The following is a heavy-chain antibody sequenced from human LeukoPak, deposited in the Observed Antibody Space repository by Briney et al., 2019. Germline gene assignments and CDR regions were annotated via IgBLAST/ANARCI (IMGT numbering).Heavy chain of an antibody. Sequence: PGGSLRLSCAVSGXSFNQAWMSWVRQAPGKGLEWVGRIKSKTAGGTTDYAAPVKGRFTISRDDSKNTVYVEMNSLKAEDTAAYHCTTDGIAVAGHFWGQGTLVTVSS. V-gene: IGHV3-15*01. D-gene: IGHD6-19*01. J-gene: IGHJ4*02. CDR3: TTDGIAVAGHF. CDR1: GXSFNQAW. CDR2: IKSKTAGGTT.